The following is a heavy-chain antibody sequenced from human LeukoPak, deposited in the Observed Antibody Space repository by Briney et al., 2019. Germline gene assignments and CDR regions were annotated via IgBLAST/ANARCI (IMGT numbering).Heavy chain of an antibody. CDR2: IYPGDSDT. V-gene: IGHV5-51*01. CDR1: GYSFTSYW. J-gene: IGHJ4*02. D-gene: IGHD2-2*01. CDR3: ARHYLGVVPAAMTYVDY. Sequence: GESLKISCKGSGYSFTSYWIGWVRQMPGKGLEWMGIIYPGDSDTRYSPSFQGQVTISADKSISTAYLQWSSLKASDTAMYYCARHYLGVVPAAMTYVDYWGQGTLVTVSS.